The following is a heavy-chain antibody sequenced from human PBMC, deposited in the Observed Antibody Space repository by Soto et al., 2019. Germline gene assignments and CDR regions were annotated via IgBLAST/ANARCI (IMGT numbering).Heavy chain of an antibody. D-gene: IGHD3-3*01. CDR2: IYHSGST. Sequence: SETLCLTCAVSGGSISSSNWWSWVRQPPGKGLEWIGEIYHSGSTNYNPSLKSRVTISVDKSKNQFSLKLSSVTAADTAVYYCARASYYDFWSTDFDYWGQGTLVTVSS. CDR3: ARASYYDFWSTDFDY. J-gene: IGHJ4*02. V-gene: IGHV4-4*02. CDR1: GGSISSSNW.